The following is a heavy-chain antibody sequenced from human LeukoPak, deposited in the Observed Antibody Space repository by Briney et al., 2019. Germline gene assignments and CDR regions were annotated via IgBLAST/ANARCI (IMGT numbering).Heavy chain of an antibody. V-gene: IGHV5-10-1*01. CDR2: IDPSDSYT. CDR1: GYSFTSYW. Sequence: GEPLKISCKGSGYSFTSYWISWVRQMPGKGLEWMGRIDPSDSYTNYSPSFQGHVTISADKSISTAYLQWSSLKASDTAMYYCASWGDSSGKVWDYWGQGTLVTVSS. CDR3: ASWGDSSGKVWDY. J-gene: IGHJ4*02. D-gene: IGHD6-19*01.